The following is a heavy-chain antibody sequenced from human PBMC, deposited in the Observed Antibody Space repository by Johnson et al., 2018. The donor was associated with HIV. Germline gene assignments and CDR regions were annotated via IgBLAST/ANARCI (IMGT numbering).Heavy chain of an antibody. CDR2: LYSGGPT. CDR3: ARAYFDSGGYDPHAFHV. CDR1: GFSVSYHY. V-gene: IGHV3-53*01. J-gene: IGHJ3*01. D-gene: IGHD3-22*01. Sequence: MLLVESGGGVERRGGSLRLSCAASGFSVSYHYMSWVRQAPGRGLQWVASLYSGGPTYYADSVPGRCSISRDNSENTLYLQMNNLRADDTAVYYCARAYFDSGGYDPHAFHVWGRWTMVTVSP.